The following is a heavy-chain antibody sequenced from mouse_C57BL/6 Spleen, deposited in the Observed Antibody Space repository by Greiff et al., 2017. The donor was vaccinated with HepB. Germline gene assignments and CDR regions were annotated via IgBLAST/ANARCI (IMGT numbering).Heavy chain of an antibody. CDR2: IHPNSGST. V-gene: IGHV1-64*01. J-gene: IGHJ2*01. CDR1: GYTFTSYW. D-gene: IGHD2-5*01. CDR3: ARWNYSNPYYFDY. Sequence: VQLQQSGAELVKPGASVKLSCKASGYTFTSYWMHWVKQRPGQGLEWIGMIHPNSGSTNYNEKFKSKATLTVDKSSSTAYMQLSSLTSEDSAVYYCARWNYSNPYYFDYWGQGTTLTVSS.